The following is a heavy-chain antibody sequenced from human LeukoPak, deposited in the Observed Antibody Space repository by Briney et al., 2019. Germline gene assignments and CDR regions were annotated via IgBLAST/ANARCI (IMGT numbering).Heavy chain of an antibody. D-gene: IGHD3-10*01. CDR1: GGTIYSYY. Sequence: SETLSLTCTVSGGTIYSYYWSWIRQPPGKGLEWIGYIYSSGSTNYNPSLKSRVTISVDTSKNQFSLKLSSVTAADTAVYYCARDTLNYYGSGSYSGRWFDPWGQGTLVTVSS. CDR3: ARDTLNYYGSGSYSGRWFDP. CDR2: IYSSGST. J-gene: IGHJ5*02. V-gene: IGHV4-59*01.